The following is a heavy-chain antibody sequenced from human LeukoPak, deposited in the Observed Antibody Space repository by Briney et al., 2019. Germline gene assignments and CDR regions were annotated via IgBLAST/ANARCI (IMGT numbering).Heavy chain of an antibody. J-gene: IGHJ4*02. Sequence: ASVKVSCKASGYTFTSNGISWVRQAPGQGLEWMGWISTNNGDTKYGKKFQGRVIMTTDTSTSTTYMEVRSLRSDDTAVYYCARDDDYNPLVHWGQGTLVTVSS. CDR3: ARDDDYNPLVH. V-gene: IGHV1-18*01. CDR2: ISTNNGDT. D-gene: IGHD4/OR15-4a*01. CDR1: GYTFTSNG.